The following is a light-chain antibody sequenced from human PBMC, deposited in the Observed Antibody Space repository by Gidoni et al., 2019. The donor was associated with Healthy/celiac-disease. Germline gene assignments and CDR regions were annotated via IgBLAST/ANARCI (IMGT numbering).Light chain of an antibody. V-gene: IGLV2-8*01. CDR1: SSDVGGYNY. J-gene: IGLJ3*02. Sequence: QSALTQPPSASGSPGQSVTISSTGTSSDVGGYNYVSWYQQHPGKAPKLMIYEVSKRPSGVPDRFSGSKSGNTASLTVSGLQAEDEADYYCSSYAGSNKSVFGGGTKLTVL. CDR2: EVS. CDR3: SSYAGSNKSV.